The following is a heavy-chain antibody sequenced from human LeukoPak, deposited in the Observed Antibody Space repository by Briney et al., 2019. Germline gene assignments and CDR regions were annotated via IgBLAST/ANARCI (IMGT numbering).Heavy chain of an antibody. CDR3: ARGSDSSGYED. CDR2: ICLSGSA. CDR1: GGSLSCGVSS. Sequence: PSQTLSLTCTVSGGSLSCGVSSLRWIRQPPGKGLDWIGSICLSGSAFSHPSLTRRVTISVAPAKNPFSLRLSSLTAADATAYHCARGSDSSGYEDWGQGTLVTVSS. J-gene: IGHJ4*02. D-gene: IGHD3-22*01. V-gene: IGHV4-30-4*01.